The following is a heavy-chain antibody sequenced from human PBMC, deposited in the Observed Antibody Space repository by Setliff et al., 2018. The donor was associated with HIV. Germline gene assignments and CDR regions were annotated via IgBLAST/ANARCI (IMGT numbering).Heavy chain of an antibody. CDR3: ARANHYDFWSGTPFDY. CDR2: INHSGST. Sequence: SETLSLTCAVYGGSFSGYDWSWIRQPPGKGLEWIGEINHSGSTNYIPSLKSRVTISVDTSNNQFSLKLTSVTAADTAVYYCARANHYDFWSGTPFDYWGPGTLVTVSS. J-gene: IGHJ4*02. CDR1: GGSFSGYD. D-gene: IGHD3-3*01. V-gene: IGHV4-34*01.